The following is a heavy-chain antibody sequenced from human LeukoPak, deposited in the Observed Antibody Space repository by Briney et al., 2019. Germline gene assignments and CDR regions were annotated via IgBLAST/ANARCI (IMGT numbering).Heavy chain of an antibody. D-gene: IGHD1-14*01. V-gene: IGHV1-18*01. Sequence: ASVKVSCKASGYTFTSYGISWVRQAPGQGLEWMGWISAYNGNTNYAQKLQASVTMTTDTSTSTHYMELRSPRSDATAVYYCARADRETRARYYYMDVWGKGTTVTVSS. CDR2: ISAYNGNT. CDR3: ARADRETRARYYYMDV. CDR1: GYTFTSYG. J-gene: IGHJ6*03.